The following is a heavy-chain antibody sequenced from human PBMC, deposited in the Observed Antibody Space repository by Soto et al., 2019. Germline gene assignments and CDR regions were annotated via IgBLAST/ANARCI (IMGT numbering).Heavy chain of an antibody. D-gene: IGHD3-10*02. J-gene: IGHJ4*02. CDR3: AKDNDRGVINYFDY. V-gene: IGHV3-23*01. CDR2: ISGSGGST. Sequence: PGGSLRLSCAASGFTFSSYAMSWVRQAPGKGLEWVSAISGSGGSTYYADSVKGRFTISRDDSKNTLYLQMNSLRAEDTAVYYCAKDNDRGVINYFDYWGQGTLVTVSS. CDR1: GFTFSSYA.